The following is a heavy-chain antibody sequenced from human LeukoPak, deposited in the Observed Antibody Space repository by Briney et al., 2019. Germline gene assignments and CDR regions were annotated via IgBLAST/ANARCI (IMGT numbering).Heavy chain of an antibody. CDR3: ARDRRSDGDYISFDY. Sequence: VASVKVSCKASGGTFSSYAISWVRQAPGQGLEWMGGIIPIFGTANYAQKFQGGVTITTDESTSTAYMELSSLRSEDTAVYYCARDRRSDGDYISFDYWGQGTLVTVSS. J-gene: IGHJ4*02. D-gene: IGHD4-17*01. V-gene: IGHV1-69*05. CDR1: GGTFSSYA. CDR2: IIPIFGTA.